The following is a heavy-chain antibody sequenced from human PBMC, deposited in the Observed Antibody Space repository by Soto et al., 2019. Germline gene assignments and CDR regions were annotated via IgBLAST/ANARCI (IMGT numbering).Heavy chain of an antibody. Sequence: SETLSLTCTVSGGSISSYFWSWIRQPPGKGLEWIGYIYYSGSTKYNPSLTSRVTISVDTSKNQFSLRLSSVTAADTAVYFCARGTHYYYMDVWGKGTTVTVSS. CDR2: IYYSGST. J-gene: IGHJ6*03. CDR3: ARGTHYYYMDV. CDR1: GGSISSYF. V-gene: IGHV4-59*01.